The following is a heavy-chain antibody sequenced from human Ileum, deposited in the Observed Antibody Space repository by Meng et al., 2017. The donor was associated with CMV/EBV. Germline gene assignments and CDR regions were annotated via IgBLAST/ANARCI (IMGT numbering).Heavy chain of an antibody. Sequence: QVQLQESGPGLVKPSDTFSLTCTVSGGSISGYYWSWIRQPATKGLEWIGRVYSSGSTDYNPSLQSRVTMSVDTSKNQFSLKLSSVTAADTAVYYCARGSSSWAFDYRGQGTLVTVSS. CDR2: VYSSGST. D-gene: IGHD2-2*01. CDR1: GGSISGYY. CDR3: ARGSSSWAFDY. V-gene: IGHV4-4*07. J-gene: IGHJ4*02.